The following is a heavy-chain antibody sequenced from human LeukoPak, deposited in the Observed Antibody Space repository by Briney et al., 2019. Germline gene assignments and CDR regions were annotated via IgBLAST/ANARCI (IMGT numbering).Heavy chain of an antibody. CDR1: GDSIRSYY. CDR3: AREVPIVRGLRWDY. D-gene: IGHD3-10*01. V-gene: IGHV4-59*01. J-gene: IGHJ4*02. Sequence: SETLSLTCTVSGDSIRSYYWNWVRQPPGKGLEWIGHIYYSGSTNCNPSLKSRVTISIDTSKNQFSLKLRSVTAADTAVYYCAREVPIVRGLRWDYWGQGTLVTVSS. CDR2: IYYSGST.